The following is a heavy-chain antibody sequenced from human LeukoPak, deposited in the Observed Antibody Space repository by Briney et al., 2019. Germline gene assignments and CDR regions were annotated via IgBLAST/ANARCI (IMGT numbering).Heavy chain of an antibody. V-gene: IGHV4-59*01. CDR3: ARVNDILTGYHHGWFDP. D-gene: IGHD3-9*01. J-gene: IGHJ5*02. CDR1: GGSISSYY. CDR2: IYYSGST. Sequence: SETLSLTCTVSGGSISSYYWSWIRQPPGKGLEWIGYIYYSGSTNYNPSLKSRVTISVDTSKNQFSLKLSSVTAADTAVYYCARVNDILTGYHHGWFDPWGQGTLVTVSS.